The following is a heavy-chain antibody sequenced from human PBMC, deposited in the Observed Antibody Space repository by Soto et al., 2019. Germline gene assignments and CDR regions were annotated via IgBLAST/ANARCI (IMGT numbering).Heavy chain of an antibody. D-gene: IGHD6-19*01. Sequence: LSLTCAVSGGSISSSNWWSWVRQPPGKGLEWIGEIYHSGSTNYNPSLKSRVTISVDKSKNQFSLKLSSVTAADTAVYYCAILRSGWYGGGVSGMDVWGQGTTVTVSS. CDR2: IYHSGST. V-gene: IGHV4-4*02. J-gene: IGHJ6*02. CDR3: AILRSGWYGGGVSGMDV. CDR1: GGSISSSNW.